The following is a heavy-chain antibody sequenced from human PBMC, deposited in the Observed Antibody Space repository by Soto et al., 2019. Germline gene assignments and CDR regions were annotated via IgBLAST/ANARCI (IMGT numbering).Heavy chain of an antibody. D-gene: IGHD3-22*01. V-gene: IGHV4-30-2*01. CDR1: GGSISSGGYS. Sequence: QLQLQESGSGLVKPSQTLSLTCAVSGGSISSGGYSWSWIRQPPGKGLEWIGYIYHSGSTYYNPSLKSRVTISVDRSKNQFSLKLSSVTAADTAVYYCARERRDSSGYYGAGDNWFDPWGQGTLVTVSS. CDR2: IYHSGST. J-gene: IGHJ5*02. CDR3: ARERRDSSGYYGAGDNWFDP.